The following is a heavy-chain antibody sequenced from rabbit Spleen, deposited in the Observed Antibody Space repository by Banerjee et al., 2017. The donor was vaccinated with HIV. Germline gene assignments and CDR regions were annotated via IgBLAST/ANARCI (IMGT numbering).Heavy chain of an antibody. Sequence: QSLEESGGDLVKPGASLTLTCTASGFSFSSSYSMCWVRQPPGKGPEWIACINAATGKPVYATWAKGRFTISRTSSTTVTLRMTSLTAADRATYFCARDLVGVIGWNFYLWGQGTLVTVS. V-gene: IGHV1S40*01. J-gene: IGHJ4*01. CDR2: INAATGKP. CDR1: GFSFSSSYS. D-gene: IGHD1-1*01. CDR3: ARDLVGVIGWNFYL.